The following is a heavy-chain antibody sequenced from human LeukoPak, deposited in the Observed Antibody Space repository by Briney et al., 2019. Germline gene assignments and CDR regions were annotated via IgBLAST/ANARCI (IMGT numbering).Heavy chain of an antibody. CDR2: ISGSGGST. CDR1: GFTFSNYA. V-gene: IGHV3-23*01. Sequence: GGSLRLSCAASGFTFSNYAMSWVRQAPGKGLEWVSVISGSGGSTYYADSVKGRFTISRDNSKNTLYLQMNSLRVEDTAVYYCAKDQAVSGSYPDWFDPWGQGTLVTVSS. D-gene: IGHD1-26*01. J-gene: IGHJ5*02. CDR3: AKDQAVSGSYPDWFDP.